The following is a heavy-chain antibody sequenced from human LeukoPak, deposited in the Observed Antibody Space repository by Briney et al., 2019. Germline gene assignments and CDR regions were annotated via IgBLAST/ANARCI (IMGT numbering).Heavy chain of an antibody. D-gene: IGHD6-13*01. V-gene: IGHV1-18*01. CDR3: ARSGIAAAGTYYDKTPFDY. J-gene: IGHJ4*02. Sequence: ASVKVSCKASGYTSSSYGISWVRQAPGQGLEWMGWISADNGNTNYAQKLQGRVTMTTDTSTSTAHMELRSLRSDDTAVYYCARSGIAAAGTYYDKTPFDYWGQGTLVTVSS. CDR1: GYTSSSYG. CDR2: ISADNGNT.